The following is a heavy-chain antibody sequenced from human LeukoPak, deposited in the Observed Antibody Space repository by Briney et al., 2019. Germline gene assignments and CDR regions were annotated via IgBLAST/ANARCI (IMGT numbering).Heavy chain of an antibody. CDR1: GFTFSNHW. Sequence: GGSLRLSCAASGFTFSNHWMHWVRQAPGKGLVWASRINSDGTNTKYADSVKGRFTISRDNARNTLYLQMNSLRAEDTAVYYCARDSSGYYGYFQHWGQGTLVTVSS. D-gene: IGHD3-22*01. CDR3: ARDSSGYYGYFQH. J-gene: IGHJ1*01. CDR2: INSDGTNT. V-gene: IGHV3-74*01.